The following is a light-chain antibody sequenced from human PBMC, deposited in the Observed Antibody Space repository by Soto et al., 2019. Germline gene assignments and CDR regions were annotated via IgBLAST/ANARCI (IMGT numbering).Light chain of an antibody. CDR1: QDISNY. CDR2: DAS. J-gene: IGKJ1*01. Sequence: DIQMTQSPSSLSASVGDRVTITCQASQDISNYLNWYQQKPGKAPKLLIYDASNLETGVPSRFSGSGSGTDFTLTISSLQPEDFATYYCQQSYITPWTFGQGTKVDIK. CDR3: QQSYITPWT. V-gene: IGKV1-39*01.